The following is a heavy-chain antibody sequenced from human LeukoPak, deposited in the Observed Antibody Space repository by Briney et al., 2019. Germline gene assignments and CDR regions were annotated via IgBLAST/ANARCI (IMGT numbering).Heavy chain of an antibody. CDR3: ARAAWGSSGYDAFDI. J-gene: IGHJ3*02. CDR2: IYYSGST. D-gene: IGHD3-22*01. CDR1: GGSISSYY. Sequence: PSETLSLTCNVSGGSISSYYWSWIRQPPGKGLEWIGYIYYSGSTYYNPSLKSRVTISVDTSKNQFSLKLSSVTAADTAVYYCARAAWGSSGYDAFDIWGQGTMVTVSS. V-gene: IGHV4-59*08.